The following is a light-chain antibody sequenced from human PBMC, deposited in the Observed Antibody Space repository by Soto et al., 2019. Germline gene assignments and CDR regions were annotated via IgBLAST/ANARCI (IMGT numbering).Light chain of an antibody. CDR1: QSVTTN. V-gene: IGKV3-15*01. J-gene: IGKJ1*01. Sequence: EMVMPQSPATLSVSPGERATLSCRASQSVTTNLAWYQQRPGQAPRLLIYGASTRAAGIPARFSGRGSGTEFTLTISSLQSEDFAVYFCQQYNNWPTWTFGQGTKVEIK. CDR2: GAS. CDR3: QQYNNWPTWT.